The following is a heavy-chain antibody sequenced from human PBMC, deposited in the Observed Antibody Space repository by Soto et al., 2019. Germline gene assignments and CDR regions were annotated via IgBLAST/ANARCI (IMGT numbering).Heavy chain of an antibody. V-gene: IGHV4-31*03. Sequence: QVQLQESGPGLVKPSQTLSLTCTVSGGSVGSECYYWAWIRQHPGKGLEWIGYIDDIGGTFYNPSLKSRVTIAVATSQNHFSRNLTSVTAADTALYCSARGTDSLRDWGHGTLVTVSS. CDR2: IDDIGGT. CDR3: ARGTDSLRD. D-gene: IGHD3-22*01. J-gene: IGHJ4*01. CDR1: GGSVGSECYY.